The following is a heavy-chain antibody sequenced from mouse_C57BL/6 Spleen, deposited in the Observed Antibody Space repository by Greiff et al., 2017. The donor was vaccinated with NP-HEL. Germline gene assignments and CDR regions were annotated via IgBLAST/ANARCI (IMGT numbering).Heavy chain of an antibody. CDR1: GFSFNTYA. Sequence: EVKLMESGGGLVQPKGSLKLSCAASGFSFNTYAMNWVRQAPGKGLEWVARIRSKSNNYATYYADSVKDRFTISRDDSESMLYLQMNNLKTEDTAMYYGVRHAITTVVANLRSDAMDYWGQGTSVTVSS. J-gene: IGHJ4*01. CDR3: VRHAITTVVANLRSDAMDY. V-gene: IGHV10-1*01. CDR2: IRSKSNNYAT. D-gene: IGHD1-1*01.